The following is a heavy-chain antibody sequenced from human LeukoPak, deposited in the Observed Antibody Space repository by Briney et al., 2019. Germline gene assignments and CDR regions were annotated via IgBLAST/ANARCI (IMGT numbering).Heavy chain of an antibody. CDR1: GFTFSSYS. J-gene: IGHJ4*02. CDR3: ARERYYDSSGPYYFDY. V-gene: IGHV3-21*01. CDR2: ISSSSSYI. Sequence: GGSLRLSCAGSGFTFSSYSMNWVRQAPGKGLEWVSSISSSSSYIYYADSVKGRFTISRDNAKNSLYLQMNSLRAEDTAVYYCARERYYDSSGPYYFDYWGQGTLVTVSS. D-gene: IGHD3-22*01.